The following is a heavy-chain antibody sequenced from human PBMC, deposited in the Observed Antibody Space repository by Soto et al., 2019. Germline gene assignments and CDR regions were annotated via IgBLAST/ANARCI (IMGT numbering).Heavy chain of an antibody. J-gene: IGHJ4*02. D-gene: IGHD2-15*01. CDR2: MNPNSGNT. Sequence: QVQLVQSGAEVKKPGASVKVSCKASGYTFTSYDINWVRQATGQGLEWMGWMNPNSGNTGYAQKSQGRITMXXNXSXXTAYMELSSLRSEDTAVYYCARGVVVVAATPLLGYWGQGTLVTVSS. V-gene: IGHV1-8*01. CDR1: GYTFTSYD. CDR3: ARGVVVVAATPLLGY.